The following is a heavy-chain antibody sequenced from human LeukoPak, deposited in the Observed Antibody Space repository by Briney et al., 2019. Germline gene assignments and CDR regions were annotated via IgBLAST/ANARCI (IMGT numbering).Heavy chain of an antibody. CDR2: IRYDGSNK. Sequence: PGGSLRLSCAASGFTFTSYGMHWVRRAPGKGLEWVAFIRYDGSNKYYADSVKGRFTISRDNSKNTLYLQMNSLRAEDTAVYYCAKGGISWYLAFDIWGRGTVVTVSS. CDR1: GFTFTSYG. D-gene: IGHD6-13*01. CDR3: AKGGISWYLAFDI. V-gene: IGHV3-30*02. J-gene: IGHJ3*02.